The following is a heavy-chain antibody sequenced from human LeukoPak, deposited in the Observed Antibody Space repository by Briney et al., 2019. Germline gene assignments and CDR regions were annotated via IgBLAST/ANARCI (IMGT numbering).Heavy chain of an antibody. Sequence: ASVKVSCKASGGTFSSYAISWVRQAPGQGLEWMGWISAYNGNTNYAQKLQGRVTMTTDTSTSTAYMELRSLRSGDTAVYYCAREKNYGDFKGDYYYGMDVWGQGTTVTVSS. CDR3: AREKNYGDFKGDYYYGMDV. CDR1: GGTFSSYA. CDR2: ISAYNGNT. D-gene: IGHD4-17*01. V-gene: IGHV1-18*01. J-gene: IGHJ6*02.